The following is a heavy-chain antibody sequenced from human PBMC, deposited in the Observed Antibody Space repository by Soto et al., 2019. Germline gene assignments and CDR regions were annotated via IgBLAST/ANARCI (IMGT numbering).Heavy chain of an antibody. V-gene: IGHV1-69*13. CDR3: ARVPYGSGSPTPG. CDR2: IIPIFGTA. D-gene: IGHD3-10*01. Sequence: GASVKVSCKASGGTFSSYAISWVRQAPGQGLEWMGGIIPIFGTANYAQKFQGRVTITADESTSTAYMELSSLRSEDTAVYYCARVPYGSGSPTPGWGQGTLVTVSS. J-gene: IGHJ4*02. CDR1: GGTFSSYA.